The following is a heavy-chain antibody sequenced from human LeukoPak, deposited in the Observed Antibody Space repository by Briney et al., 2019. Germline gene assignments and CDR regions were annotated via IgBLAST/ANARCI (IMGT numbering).Heavy chain of an antibody. Sequence: SETLSLTCTVSGGSISNYFWSWIRQPPGKGLECIAYIHYSDPTNYNPSLKSRVTISLDTSKNQFSLMLSSVTAADTAVYYCARDRRWELLHAFDIWGQGTMVTVSS. CDR1: GGSISNYF. J-gene: IGHJ3*02. V-gene: IGHV4-59*01. D-gene: IGHD1-26*01. CDR2: IHYSDPT. CDR3: ARDRRWELLHAFDI.